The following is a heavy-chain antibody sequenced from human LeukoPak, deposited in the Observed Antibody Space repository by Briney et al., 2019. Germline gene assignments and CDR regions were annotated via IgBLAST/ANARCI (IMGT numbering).Heavy chain of an antibody. CDR2: IYYSGGT. D-gene: IGHD6-13*01. V-gene: IGHV4-59*02. Sequence: SETLSLTCSVSGGSVTSYYWSWIRQSPGKGLEWIGYIYYSGGTNYNPSLKSRVTISVDRSKNQFSLKLSSVTAADTAVYYCARASTAAGTWVRWFDPWGQGTLVTVSS. CDR1: GGSVTSYY. J-gene: IGHJ5*02. CDR3: ARASTAAGTWVRWFDP.